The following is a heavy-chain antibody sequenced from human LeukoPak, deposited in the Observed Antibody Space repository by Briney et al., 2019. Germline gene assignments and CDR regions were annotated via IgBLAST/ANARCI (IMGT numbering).Heavy chain of an antibody. D-gene: IGHD3-9*01. CDR2: IYHSGST. CDR1: GGSISSGGYS. Sequence: SQTLSLTCAVSGGSISSGGYSWSWIRQPPGKGLEWIGYIYHSGSTYYNPSLKSRVTISVDRSKNQFSLKLSSVTAADTAVYYCASGPGVILTLDRDYYYGMDVWGKGTTVTVSS. J-gene: IGHJ6*04. CDR3: ASGPGVILTLDRDYYYGMDV. V-gene: IGHV4-30-2*01.